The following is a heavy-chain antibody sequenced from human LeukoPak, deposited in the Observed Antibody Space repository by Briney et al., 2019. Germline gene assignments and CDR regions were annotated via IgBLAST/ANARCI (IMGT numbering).Heavy chain of an antibody. D-gene: IGHD6-13*01. Sequence: SGPTLVNPTQTLTLTCTFSGFSLSTSGVCVSWIRQPPGKALEWLALIDWGDDKSYTTSLKTRLTISKDTSKNQVVLTMTNMDPVDTATYYCARTPAGSSSGSLDIWGQGTMVTVSS. CDR3: ARTPAGSSSGSLDI. J-gene: IGHJ3*02. CDR1: GFSLSTSGVC. V-gene: IGHV2-70*01. CDR2: IDWGDDK.